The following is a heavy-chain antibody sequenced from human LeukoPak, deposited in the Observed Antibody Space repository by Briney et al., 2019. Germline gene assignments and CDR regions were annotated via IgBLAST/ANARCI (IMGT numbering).Heavy chain of an antibody. Sequence: SETLSLTCAVYGGSFSGYYWSWIRQPPGKGLECIGEINHSGSTNYNPSLKSRVTISVDTSKNQFSLKLSSVTAADTAVYYCARDNYYYDSSGSQPFDYWGQGTLVTVSS. CDR3: ARDNYYYDSSGSQPFDY. V-gene: IGHV4-34*01. J-gene: IGHJ4*02. D-gene: IGHD3-22*01. CDR1: GGSFSGYY. CDR2: INHSGST.